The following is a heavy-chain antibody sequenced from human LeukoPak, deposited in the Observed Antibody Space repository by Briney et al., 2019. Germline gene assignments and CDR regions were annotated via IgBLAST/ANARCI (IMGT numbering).Heavy chain of an antibody. CDR3: TKVVVSGSGDYFAS. CDR1: GFTFRSSA. V-gene: IGHV3-23*01. CDR2: ISGSGETI. Sequence: PGGSLRLSCAASGFTFRSSAMAWVRLTPGKGLEWGSGISGSGETIHNADSVKGRFVISRDNSKNTLTLLMNSLGAEDTAVYYCTKVVVSGSGDYFASWGQGTLVTVSS. J-gene: IGHJ4*02. D-gene: IGHD6-19*01.